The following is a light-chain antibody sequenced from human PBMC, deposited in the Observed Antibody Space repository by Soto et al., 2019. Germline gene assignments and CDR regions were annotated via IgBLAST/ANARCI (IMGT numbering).Light chain of an antibody. CDR3: QQYSSSPPKYT. V-gene: IGKV3-20*01. CDR2: GAS. CDR1: QSVSSSY. Sequence: EIVLTQSPGTLSLSPGERATLSCRASQSVSSSYLSWYQQKLGQAPRLLIYGASSRATGIPYRFNGSGSGTDFTLTISRREPEDFAVYYCQQYSSSPPKYTFGQGTKLEIK. J-gene: IGKJ2*01.